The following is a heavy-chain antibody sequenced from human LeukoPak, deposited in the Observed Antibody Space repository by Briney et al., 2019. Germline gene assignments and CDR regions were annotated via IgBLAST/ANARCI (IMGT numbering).Heavy chain of an antibody. J-gene: IGHJ5*02. Sequence: SETLSLTCTVSGGSISSYYWSWIRQPPGKGLEWIGYIYYSGSTNYNPSLKSRVTISVDTSKNQFSLKLSSVTAADTAVYYCATSSGYANWFDPWGQGTLVTVSS. V-gene: IGHV4-59*01. CDR3: ATSSGYANWFDP. CDR2: IYYSGST. CDR1: GGSISSYY. D-gene: IGHD5-18*01.